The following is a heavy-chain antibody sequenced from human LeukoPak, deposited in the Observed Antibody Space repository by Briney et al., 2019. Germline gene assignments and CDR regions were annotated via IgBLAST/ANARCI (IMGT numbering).Heavy chain of an antibody. CDR2: ISYDGSNK. Sequence: PGGSLRLSCAASGFTFSSYGTHWVRQAPGRGLEWGTDISYDGSNKYYADSVNGRFTTSRDNSKNTLYLQINSLGDEDTAVYYCAKAWSSLSVLDYWGQGTLVTVCS. V-gene: IGHV3-30*18. CDR1: GFTFSSYG. CDR3: AKAWSSLSVLDY. D-gene: IGHD3-3*01. J-gene: IGHJ4*02.